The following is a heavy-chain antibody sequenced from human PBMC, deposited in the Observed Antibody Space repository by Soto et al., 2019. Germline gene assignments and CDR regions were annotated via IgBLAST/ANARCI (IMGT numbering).Heavy chain of an antibody. V-gene: IGHV1-46*01. CDR1: GYTFTSYY. Sequence: QVQLVQSGAEVKKPGASVKVSCKASGYTFTSYYMHWVRQAPGQGLEWMGIINPSGGSTSYAQKFQGRVTMTRDTSTSTVYMELSSLRSEDTAVYYCARDPFPADYGSGSYSFDYWGQGTLVTVSS. CDR3: ARDPFPADYGSGSYSFDY. J-gene: IGHJ4*02. D-gene: IGHD3-10*01. CDR2: INPSGGST.